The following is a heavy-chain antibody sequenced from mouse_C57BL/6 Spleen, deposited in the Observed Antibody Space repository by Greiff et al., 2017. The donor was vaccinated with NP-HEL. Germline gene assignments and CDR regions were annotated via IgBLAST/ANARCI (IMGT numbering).Heavy chain of an antibody. V-gene: IGHV5-17*01. CDR1: GFTFSDYG. CDR3: ARGDLGFAY. J-gene: IGHJ3*01. Sequence: DVQLVESGGGLVKPGGSLKLSCAASGFTFSDYGMHWVRQAPEKGLEWVAYISSGSSTIYYADTVKGRFTISRDNAKNTLFLQMTSLRSEDTAMYYCARGDLGFAYWGQRTLVTVSA. CDR2: ISSGSSTI. D-gene: IGHD2-13*01.